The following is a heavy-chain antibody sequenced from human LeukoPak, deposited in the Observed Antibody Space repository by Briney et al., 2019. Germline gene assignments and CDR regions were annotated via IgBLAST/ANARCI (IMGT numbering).Heavy chain of an antibody. CDR1: GFTFSSYS. CDR3: AGNSYGNNYVGY. J-gene: IGHJ4*02. CDR2: ISSSSSYI. Sequence: KPGGSLILSCAASGFTFSSYSMNWVRQAPGKGLEWVSSISSSSSYIYYADSVKGRFTISRDNAKNSLYLQMNSLRAEDTAVYYCAGNSYGNNYVGYWGQGTLVTVSS. V-gene: IGHV3-21*01. D-gene: IGHD5-18*01.